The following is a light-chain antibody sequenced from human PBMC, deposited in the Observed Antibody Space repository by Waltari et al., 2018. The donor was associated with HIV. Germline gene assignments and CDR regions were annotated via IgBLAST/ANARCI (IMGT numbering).Light chain of an antibody. J-gene: IGLJ2*01. CDR2: DVT. CDR1: SGDVDGYSY. Sequence: QSALTQPRSVSGSPGPSVTISCTGSSGDVDGYSYVSWYQQHPGKAPKLMIYDVTKRPSGVPDRFSGSKSGITASLTISGLQAEDEADYYCCSYSGSSVLFGGGTKLTVL. CDR3: CSYSGSSVL. V-gene: IGLV2-11*01.